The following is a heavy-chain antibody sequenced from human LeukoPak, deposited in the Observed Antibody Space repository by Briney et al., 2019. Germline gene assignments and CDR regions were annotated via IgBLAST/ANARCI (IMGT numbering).Heavy chain of an antibody. CDR3: ATFSDPCIVGPQFDY. V-gene: IGHV1-8*01. J-gene: IGHJ4*02. D-gene: IGHD1-26*01. CDR2: MNPNSGNT. CDR1: GYTFTSYD. Sequence: ASVKVSCKASGYTFTSYDINWVRQATGQGLEWMGWMNPNSGNTGYAQKFQGRVTMTRNTSISTAYMELSSLRSEDTAVYYCATFSDPCIVGPQFDYWGQGILVTVSS.